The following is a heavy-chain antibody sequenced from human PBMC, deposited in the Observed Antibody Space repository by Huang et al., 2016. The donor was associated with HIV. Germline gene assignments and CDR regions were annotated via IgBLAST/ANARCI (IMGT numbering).Heavy chain of an antibody. CDR2: IYPGDSDT. CDR1: GFSFTNYW. J-gene: IGHJ4*02. CDR3: ARPLLGYSYGYYFDY. V-gene: IGHV5-51*03. D-gene: IGHD5-18*01. Sequence: EVQLVQSGAEVKKPGESLKISCKGSGFSFTNYWIGWVRQMPGKGLEWRGIIYPGDSDTTYSPSFQGQVTISADKAINTADLQWSSLKASDTAMYYCARPLLGYSYGYYFDYWGQGTLVTVSS.